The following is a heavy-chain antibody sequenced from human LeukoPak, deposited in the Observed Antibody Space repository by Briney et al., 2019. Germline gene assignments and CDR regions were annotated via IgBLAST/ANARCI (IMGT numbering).Heavy chain of an antibody. CDR2: IYYSGST. Sequence: SETLSLTCTVSGGSISSGDYYWSWIRQPPGKGLEWIGYIYYSGSTYYNPSLKGRVTISVDTSKNQFSLKLSSVTAADTAVYYCARVVRDVWFGDTFDYWGQGTLVTVSS. CDR3: ARVVRDVWFGDTFDY. CDR1: GGSISSGDYY. V-gene: IGHV4-30-4*01. J-gene: IGHJ4*02. D-gene: IGHD3-10*01.